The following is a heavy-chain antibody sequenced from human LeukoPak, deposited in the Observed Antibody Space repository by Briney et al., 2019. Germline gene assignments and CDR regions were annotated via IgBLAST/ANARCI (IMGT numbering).Heavy chain of an antibody. Sequence: PGGSLRPSCAASGFTFSSYEMNWVRQAPGKGLEWVAYISSSGGIIYYADSVKGRFTISRDNAKNSLYLQMNSLRAEDTAVYYCARDGRFDYSSSSYLDYWGQGTLDTVSS. J-gene: IGHJ4*02. CDR2: ISSSGGII. V-gene: IGHV3-48*03. CDR3: ARDGRFDYSSSSYLDY. D-gene: IGHD6-6*01. CDR1: GFTFSSYE.